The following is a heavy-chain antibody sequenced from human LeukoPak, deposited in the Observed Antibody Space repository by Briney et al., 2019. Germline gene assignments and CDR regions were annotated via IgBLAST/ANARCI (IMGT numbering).Heavy chain of an antibody. D-gene: IGHD3-10*01. CDR2: IYTSGST. V-gene: IGHV4-4*09. Sequence: PSETLSLTCTVSGGSISSYYWSWIRQPPGKGLEWIGYIYTSGSTNYNPSLKSRVTISVDTSKNQFSLKLSSVTAADTAVYYCARRMVWLGLDYWGQGTLVTVSS. CDR1: GGSISSYY. CDR3: ARRMVWLGLDY. J-gene: IGHJ4*02.